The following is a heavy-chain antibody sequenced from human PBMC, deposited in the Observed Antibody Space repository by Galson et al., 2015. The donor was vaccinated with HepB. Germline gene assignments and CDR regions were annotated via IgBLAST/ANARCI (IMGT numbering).Heavy chain of an antibody. D-gene: IGHD3-16*01. J-gene: IGHJ6*02. CDR3: ARDWGGGMDV. Sequence: SLRLSCAASGFTFSSFNINWVRQAPGKGLEWVSSISSSSTYILYADSVKGRFTISRDNAKNSLYLQMNSLRVEDTAVYFCARDWGGGMDVWGQGTTVTVSS. CDR1: GFTFSSFN. CDR2: ISSSSTYI. V-gene: IGHV3-21*01.